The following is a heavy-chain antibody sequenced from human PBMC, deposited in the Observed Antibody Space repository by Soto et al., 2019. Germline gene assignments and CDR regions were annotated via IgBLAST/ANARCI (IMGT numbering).Heavy chain of an antibody. Sequence: QIQLVQSGAEWRKSGASVKVSCKASGYSFSFYGINWVRQAPGQGLEWMGWINPSDGNRNFAQKFDDRVTMTTATSTHTVFLELRSLKSDDTAIYYCARDRLRGYDSIGFYSWGQGTLVTVSS. CDR1: GYSFSFYG. D-gene: IGHD3-22*01. CDR3: ARDRLRGYDSIGFYS. V-gene: IGHV1-18*01. J-gene: IGHJ4*02. CDR2: INPSDGNR.